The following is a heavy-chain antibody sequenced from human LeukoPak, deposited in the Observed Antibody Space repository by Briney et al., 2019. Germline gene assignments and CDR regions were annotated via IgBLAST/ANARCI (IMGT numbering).Heavy chain of an antibody. D-gene: IGHD3-16*02. CDR3: AREGPYRVYAFDI. CDR1: GFTFSSYA. V-gene: IGHV3-23*01. J-gene: IGHJ3*02. Sequence: GGSLRLSCAASGFTFSSYAMSWVRQAPGKGLEWVSAISGSGGSTYYADSVKGRFTISRDNSKNTLFLQMNSLRTEDTAVYFCAREGPYRVYAFDIWGQGTMVTVSS. CDR2: ISGSGGST.